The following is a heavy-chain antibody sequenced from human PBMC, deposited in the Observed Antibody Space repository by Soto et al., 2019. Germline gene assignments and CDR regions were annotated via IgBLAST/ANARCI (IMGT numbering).Heavy chain of an antibody. Sequence: QVQLQESGPGLGKPYQTLSLTCTVSGGSIRGGDSYWSWIVQHPGKGLGWIGYIFYSGNSFYNPSLKSGVTISVDTSKNQFSLQLSSVTAADTAIYYCARLSSLYYNSDYGGYYFDYWGQGTLVSVSS. CDR3: ARLSSLYYNSDYGGYYFDY. D-gene: IGHD3-10*01. V-gene: IGHV4-31*03. J-gene: IGHJ4*02. CDR1: GGSIRGGDSY. CDR2: IFYSGNS.